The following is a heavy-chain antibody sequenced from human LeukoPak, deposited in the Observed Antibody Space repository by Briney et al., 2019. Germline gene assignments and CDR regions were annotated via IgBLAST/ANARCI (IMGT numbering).Heavy chain of an antibody. V-gene: IGHV3-23*01. D-gene: IGHD6-13*01. CDR1: GFTFSSYA. Sequence: HPGGSLRLSCAASGFTFSSYAMSGVRQAPGKGLEWVSAISGSGGSTYYADSVKGRFTISRDNSKNTLYLQMNSLRAEDTAVYYCAKGSGSSWEYYFDYWGQGTLVTVSS. J-gene: IGHJ4*02. CDR3: AKGSGSSWEYYFDY. CDR2: ISGSGGST.